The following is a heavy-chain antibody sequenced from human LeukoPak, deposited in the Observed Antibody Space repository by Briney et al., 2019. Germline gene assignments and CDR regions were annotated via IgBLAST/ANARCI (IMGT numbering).Heavy chain of an antibody. V-gene: IGHV4-59*08. CDR1: GGSISSYY. D-gene: IGHD3-9*01. CDR3: ARLVYYDILTGYYLGSGQSGYFDY. J-gene: IGHJ4*02. CDR2: IYYSGST. Sequence: NTSETLSLTCTISGGSISSYYWSWIRQPAGKGLEWIGYIYYSGSTNYNPSLKSRVTISVDTSKNQFSLKLSSVTAADTAVYYCARLVYYDILTGYYLGSGQSGYFDYWGQGTLVTVSS.